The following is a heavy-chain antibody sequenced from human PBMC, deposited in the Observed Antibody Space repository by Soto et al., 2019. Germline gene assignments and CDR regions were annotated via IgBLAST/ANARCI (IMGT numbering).Heavy chain of an antibody. V-gene: IGHV1-69*13. D-gene: IGHD3-3*01. CDR3: ARGGITIFGGAFDYYGMDV. Sequence: SVKVSCKASGGTFSSYAISWVRQAPGQGLEWMGGIIPIFGTANYAQKFQGRVTITADESTSTAYMELSSLRSEDTAVYYCARGGITIFGGAFDYYGMDVWGQGTTVTVSS. CDR2: IIPIFGTA. CDR1: GGTFSSYA. J-gene: IGHJ6*02.